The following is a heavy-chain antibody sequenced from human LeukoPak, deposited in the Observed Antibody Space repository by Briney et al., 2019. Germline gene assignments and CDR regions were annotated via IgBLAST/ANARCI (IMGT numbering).Heavy chain of an antibody. CDR2: IRSKAYGGTT. D-gene: IGHD3-10*01. CDR3: TRCITMVRGVRWFDP. CDR1: GFTFGDYA. V-gene: IGHV3-49*04. J-gene: IGHJ5*02. Sequence: PGGSLRLSCTASGFTFGDYAMSWVRRAPGKGLEWVGFIRSKAYGGTTEYAASVKGRFTISRDDSKSIAYLQMNSLKTEDTAVYYCTRCITMVRGVRWFDPWGQGTLVTVSS.